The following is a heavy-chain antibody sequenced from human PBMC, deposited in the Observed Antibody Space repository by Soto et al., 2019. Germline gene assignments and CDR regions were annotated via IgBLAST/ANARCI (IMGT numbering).Heavy chain of an antibody. Sequence: EVQLVESGGGLVQPGGSLRLSCATSGFVFSSFWLSWVRQAPGEGLEWVANIKQDGTETYYVDSVKGRFTISRDNAKKSLYLQMTRLRAEDTAVYFCARAPAPYYDNSGYFHSNYFDSWGQGTLVTVSS. CDR2: IKQDGTET. CDR3: ARAPAPYYDNSGYFHSNYFDS. V-gene: IGHV3-7*01. D-gene: IGHD3-22*01. CDR1: GFVFSSFW. J-gene: IGHJ4*02.